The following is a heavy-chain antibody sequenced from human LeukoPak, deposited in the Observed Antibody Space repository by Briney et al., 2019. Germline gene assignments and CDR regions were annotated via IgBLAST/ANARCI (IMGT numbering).Heavy chain of an antibody. Sequence: SETLSLTCTVSGDSVSRSSYYWGWIRQPPGKGLEWIGSIYYSGSTYHNPSLKSRVTISVDTSKNQFSLKMRSVTAADTAVYYCARLHCSGGSCYKWFDPWGQGTLVTVSS. J-gene: IGHJ5*02. D-gene: IGHD2-15*01. CDR1: GDSVSRSSYY. V-gene: IGHV4-39*01. CDR2: IYYSGST. CDR3: ARLHCSGGSCYKWFDP.